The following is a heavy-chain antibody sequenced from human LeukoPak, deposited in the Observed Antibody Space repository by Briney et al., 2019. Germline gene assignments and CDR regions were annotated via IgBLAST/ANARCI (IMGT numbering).Heavy chain of an antibody. V-gene: IGHV3-48*01. CDR3: ARTRYSSSTIFDY. D-gene: IGHD6-6*01. J-gene: IGHJ4*02. CDR1: GFTFSSYS. Sequence: PGGSLRLSCAASGFTFSSYSMNWVRQAPGKGLEWVSYISSSSSTIYYADSVKGRFTISRDNAKNSLYLQMNSLRAEDTAVYYCARTRYSSSTIFDYWGQGTLVTVSS. CDR2: ISSSSSTI.